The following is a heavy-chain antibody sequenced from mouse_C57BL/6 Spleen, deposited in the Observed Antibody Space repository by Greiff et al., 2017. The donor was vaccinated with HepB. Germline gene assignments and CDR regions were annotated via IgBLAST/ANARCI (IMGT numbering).Heavy chain of an antibody. CDR3: ARRGDGNNYYGSSYIFDY. Sequence: QVQLQQPGAELVRPGSSVKLSCKASGYTFTSYWMDWVKQRPGQGLEWIGNIYPSDSETHYNQKFKDKATLTVDKSSSTAYMQLSSLTSEDSAVYYCARRGDGNNYYGSSYIFDYWGQGTTLTVSS. J-gene: IGHJ2*01. CDR1: GYTFTSYW. D-gene: IGHD1-1*01. CDR2: IYPSDSET. V-gene: IGHV1-61*01.